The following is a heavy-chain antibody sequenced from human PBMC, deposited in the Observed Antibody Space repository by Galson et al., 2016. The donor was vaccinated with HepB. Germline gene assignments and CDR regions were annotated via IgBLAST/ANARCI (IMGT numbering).Heavy chain of an antibody. CDR1: GFTLSSYN. CDR2: MTSTNYR. Sequence: SLRLSCAASGFTLSSYNMNWVRQAPGKGLEWVSSMTSTNYRYYADSVRGRFTISRDNAKNSLYPQMNSLRAEDTAVYYCARGLPSERGTTPHDYWGQGTLVTVSS. J-gene: IGHJ4*02. D-gene: IGHD1-1*01. V-gene: IGHV3-21*01. CDR3: ARGLPSERGTTPHDY.